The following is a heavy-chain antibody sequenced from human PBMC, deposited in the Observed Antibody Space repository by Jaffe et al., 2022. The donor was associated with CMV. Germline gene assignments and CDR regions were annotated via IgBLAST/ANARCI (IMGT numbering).Heavy chain of an antibody. V-gene: IGHV4-39*01. D-gene: IGHD5-12*01. CDR3: ARHRTGDPGATIAVDYYYGMDV. Sequence: QLQLQESGPGLVKPSETLSLTCTVSGGSISSSSYYWGWIRQPPGKGLEWIGSIYYSGSTYYNPSLKSRVTISVDTSKNQFSLKLSSVTAADTAVYYCARHRTGDPGATIAVDYYYGMDVWGQGTTVTVSS. CDR1: GGSISSSSYY. J-gene: IGHJ6*02. CDR2: IYYSGST.